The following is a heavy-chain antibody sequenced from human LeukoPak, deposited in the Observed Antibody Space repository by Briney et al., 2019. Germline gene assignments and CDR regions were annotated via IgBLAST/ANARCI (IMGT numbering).Heavy chain of an antibody. CDR2: INHSGST. J-gene: IGHJ4*02. CDR1: GGSVSSNNW. CDR3: ARGGEEGVDY. D-gene: IGHD3-10*01. Sequence: SGTLSLTCAVSGGSVSSNNWWSWVRQPPGKGLEWIGEINHSGSTNYNPSLKSRVTISVDTSKNQFSLKLSSVTAADTAVYYCARGGEEGVDYWGQGTLVTVSS. V-gene: IGHV4-4*02.